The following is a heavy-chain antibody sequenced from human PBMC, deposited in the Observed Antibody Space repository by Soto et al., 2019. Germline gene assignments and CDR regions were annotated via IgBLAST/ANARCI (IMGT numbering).Heavy chain of an antibody. CDR1: GFTFSSYA. CDR3: ARGTSIVLVPAAMRFDP. J-gene: IGHJ5*02. D-gene: IGHD2-2*01. Sequence: HPGGSLRLSCAASGFTFSSYAMEWVRQAPGKGLEWVAFISYDGSKKYYTDSVKGRFTISRDNSKNTLYLQMNSLRVEDTAVYYCARGTSIVLVPAAMRFDPWGQGTVVTVSS. CDR2: ISYDGSKK. V-gene: IGHV3-30-3*01.